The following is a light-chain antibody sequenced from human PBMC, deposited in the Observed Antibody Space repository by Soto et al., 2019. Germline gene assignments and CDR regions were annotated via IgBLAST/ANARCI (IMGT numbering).Light chain of an antibody. CDR2: EVS. CDR1: SSDVGGYNY. V-gene: IGLV2-8*01. Sequence: QSVLTQAPSASGAPRQAVTISCTGTSSDVGGYNYVSWYQQHPGKAPKLMIYEVSKRPSGVPDRFSGSKSGNTASLTVSGLQAEDEADYYCSSYAGSNNFVFGTGTKVTVL. J-gene: IGLJ1*01. CDR3: SSYAGSNNFV.